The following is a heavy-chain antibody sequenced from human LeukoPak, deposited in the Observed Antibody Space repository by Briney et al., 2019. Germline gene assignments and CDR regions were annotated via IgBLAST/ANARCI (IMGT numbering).Heavy chain of an antibody. CDR2: ILASGTT. CDR1: RFNFGGFA. V-gene: IGHV3-23*01. CDR3: AKDLNFGDGRWEFDP. D-gene: IGHD3-10*01. J-gene: IGHJ5*02. Sequence: GGSPRLSCAASRFNFGGFAMAWVRQTPGRGLEWVSGILASGTTYYADSVKGRFTISRDNSNNILFLQMNSLRVDDTAVYFCAKDLNFGDGRWEFDPWGPGTLVTV.